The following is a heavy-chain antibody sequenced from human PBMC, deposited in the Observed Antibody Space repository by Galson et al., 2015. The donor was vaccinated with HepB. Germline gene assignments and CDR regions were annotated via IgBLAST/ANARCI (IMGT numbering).Heavy chain of an antibody. CDR1: GGSFSGNY. CDR2: INHNGST. CDR3: ARGLQIQVWSNPLNYYYYGMDV. J-gene: IGHJ6*02. Sequence: SETLSLTCAVYGGSFSGNYWSWIRQPPGKGLEWIGEINHNGSTNYNPSLKSRVTISVDTSKNQFSLKLSSVTAADTAVYFCARGLQIQVWSNPLNYYYYGMDVWGQGTTVTVSS. V-gene: IGHV4-34*01. D-gene: IGHD5-18*01.